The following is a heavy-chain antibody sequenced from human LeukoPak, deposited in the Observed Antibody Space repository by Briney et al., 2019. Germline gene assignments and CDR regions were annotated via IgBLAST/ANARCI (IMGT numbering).Heavy chain of an antibody. CDR3: ARALNDAFDI. V-gene: IGHV4-59*01. Sequence: SETLSLTCTVSGGSISSYYWSWIRQPPGKGLEWIGYIYYSGSTNYNPSLKSRVTISVDTSKNQFSLKLSSVTAADTAVYYCARALNDAFDIWGQGTMVTVSS. J-gene: IGHJ3*02. CDR1: GGSISSYY. CDR2: IYYSGST.